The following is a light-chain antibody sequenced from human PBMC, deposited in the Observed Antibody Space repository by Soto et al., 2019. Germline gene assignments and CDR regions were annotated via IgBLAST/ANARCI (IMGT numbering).Light chain of an antibody. J-gene: IGKJ2*01. CDR2: DAS. CDR1: QSVTSSN. V-gene: IGKV3-20*01. Sequence: VLTQSPGTLSLSPGEGATLSCRASQSVTSSNLAWYQQKPGQAPRLLIYDASIRASGIPDRFSGSGSGTDVILTISRLEPEDFAVYYCQQYGTSPVTFGQGTKLEIK. CDR3: QQYGTSPVT.